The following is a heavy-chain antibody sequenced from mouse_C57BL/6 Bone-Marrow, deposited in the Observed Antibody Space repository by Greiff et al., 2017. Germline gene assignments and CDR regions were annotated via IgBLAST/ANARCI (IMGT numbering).Heavy chain of an antibody. CDR2: IDPSDSYT. Sequence: QVQLKQPGAELVRPGTSVKLSCKASGYTFTSYWMHWVKQRPGQGLEWIGVIDPSDSYTNYNQKFKGKATLTVDTSSSTAYMQLSSLTSEDSAVYYCARGYGKSRFDVWGTGTTVTVSS. V-gene: IGHV1-59*01. CDR1: GYTFTSYW. D-gene: IGHD2-1*01. J-gene: IGHJ1*03. CDR3: ARGYGKSRFDV.